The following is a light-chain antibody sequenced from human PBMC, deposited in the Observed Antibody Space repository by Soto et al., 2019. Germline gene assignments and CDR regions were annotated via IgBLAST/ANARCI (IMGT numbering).Light chain of an antibody. CDR2: GAS. CDR3: QQYGSSIT. CDR1: QSISSN. Sequence: EIVMMQSPATLSVSPGERATLSCRASQSISSNLAWYQQKPGQAPRLLIYGASSRATGIPDRFSGSGSGTDFTLTISRLEPEDFAVYYCQQYGSSITCGQGTRLEIK. V-gene: IGKV3-20*01. J-gene: IGKJ5*01.